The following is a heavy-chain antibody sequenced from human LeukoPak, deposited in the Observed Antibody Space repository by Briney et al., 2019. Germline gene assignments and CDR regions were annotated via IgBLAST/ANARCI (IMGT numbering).Heavy chain of an antibody. CDR1: GGSVSSGDYS. CDR3: ARGFFYPRYFDY. V-gene: IGHV4-61*08. CDR2: IYYSGST. D-gene: IGHD3-3*01. J-gene: IGHJ4*02. Sequence: PSETLSLTCAVSGGSVSSGDYSWSWIRQPPGKGLEWIGYIYYSGSTNYNPSLKSRVTISVDTSKNQFSLKLSSVTAADTAVYYCARGFFYPRYFDYWGQGTLVTVSS.